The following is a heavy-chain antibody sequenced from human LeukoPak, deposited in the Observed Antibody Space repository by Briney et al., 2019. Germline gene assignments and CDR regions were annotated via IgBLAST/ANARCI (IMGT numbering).Heavy chain of an antibody. D-gene: IGHD3-10*01. CDR3: AKESTYYYGSGSYYYYYGMDV. CDR1: GFTFSSYS. J-gene: IGHJ6*02. V-gene: IGHV3-48*04. Sequence: PGGSLRLSCAASGFTFSSYSMNWVRQAPGKGLELVSYISSSSSTIYYADSVKGRFTISRDNAKNSLYLQMNSLRAEDTAVYYCAKESTYYYGSGSYYYYYGMDVWGQGTTVTVSS. CDR2: ISSSSSTI.